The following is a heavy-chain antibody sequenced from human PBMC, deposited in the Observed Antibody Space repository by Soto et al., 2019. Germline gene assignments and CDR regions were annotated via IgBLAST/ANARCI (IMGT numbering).Heavy chain of an antibody. J-gene: IGHJ5*02. V-gene: IGHV4-30-4*01. D-gene: IGHD3-3*01. CDR3: ARGYYDFWSGYNNWFDP. CDR2: IYYSGST. Sequence: SETLSLTCTVSGGSISSGDYYWSWIRQPPGKGLEWIGYIYYSGSTYYNPSLKSRVTISVDTSKNQFSLKLSSVTAADTAVYYCARGYYDFWSGYNNWFDPWGQGTLVTVSS. CDR1: GGSISSGDYY.